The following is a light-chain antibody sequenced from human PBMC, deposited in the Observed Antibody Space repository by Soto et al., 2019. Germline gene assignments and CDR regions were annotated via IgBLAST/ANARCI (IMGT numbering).Light chain of an antibody. V-gene: IGLV1-40*01. Sequence: QSVLTQPPSVSGAPGQRVTISCTVSSSNIGAGYDVHWYQQLPETAPKLLIYGNSNRPSGVPDRFSGSKSGTSASLAITGLQAEDEADYYCQSYDSSLSAYVFGTGTKVTVL. J-gene: IGLJ1*01. CDR3: QSYDSSLSAYV. CDR2: GNS. CDR1: SSNIGAGYD.